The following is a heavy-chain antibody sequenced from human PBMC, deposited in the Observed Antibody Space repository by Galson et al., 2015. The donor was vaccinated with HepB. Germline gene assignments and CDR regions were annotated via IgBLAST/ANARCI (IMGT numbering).Heavy chain of an antibody. Sequence: ETLSLTSTVSGGSISSSSYYWGWIRQPPGKGLEWIGSIYYSGSTYYNPSLKSRVTISVDTSKNQFSLKLSSATAADTAVYYCARVSRGYSYSDYWGQRTLVTVSS. D-gene: IGHD5-18*01. CDR1: GGSISSSSYY. V-gene: IGHV4-39*01. CDR2: IYYSGST. CDR3: ARVSRGYSYSDY. J-gene: IGHJ4*02.